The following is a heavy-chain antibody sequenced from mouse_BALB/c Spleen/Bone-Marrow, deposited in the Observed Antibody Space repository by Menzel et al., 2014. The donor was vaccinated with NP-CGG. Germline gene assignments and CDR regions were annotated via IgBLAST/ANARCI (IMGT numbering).Heavy chain of an antibody. D-gene: IGHD1-1*01. J-gene: IGHJ1*03. CDR3: ARVTTDWYFDV. CDR2: INPYNGDS. V-gene: IGHV1-20*02. Sequence: DVQLQESGPELVKPGASVKISCKASGYSFTGYFMNWVIQSHGKSLEWIGRINPYNGDSFYNQKFKGMATLTVDKSSSTAHMELRSLASEDSAVYYCARVTTDWYFDVWGTGTTVTVSS. CDR1: GYSFTGYF.